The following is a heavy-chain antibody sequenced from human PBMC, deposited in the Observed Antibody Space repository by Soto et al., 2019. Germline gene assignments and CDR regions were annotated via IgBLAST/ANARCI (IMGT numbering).Heavy chain of an antibody. CDR3: ARDCGKGYGMDV. Sequence: GGSLRLSCAASGFTFSNYNMNWVRQAPGKGLEWVSYISSRSSTIYYADSVKGRFTISRDNAKNSLYLQMNSLRDEDTAAYYCARDCGKGYGMDVWGQGTTVTVSS. CDR1: GFTFSNYN. V-gene: IGHV3-48*02. CDR2: ISSRSSTI. J-gene: IGHJ6*02.